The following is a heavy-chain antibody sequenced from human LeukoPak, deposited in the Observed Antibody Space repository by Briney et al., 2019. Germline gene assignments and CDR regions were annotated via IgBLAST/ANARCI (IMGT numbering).Heavy chain of an antibody. CDR2: INHSGST. D-gene: IGHD3-16*01. CDR3: ARDGGSSLPLDY. V-gene: IGHV4-34*01. Sequence: SETLSLTCAVYGGSFSGYYWSWIRQPPGEGLEWIGEINHSGSTNYNPSLKSRVTISVGTSKNQFSLKLSSVTAADTAVYYCARDGGSSLPLDYWGQGTLVTVSS. CDR1: GGSFSGYY. J-gene: IGHJ4*02.